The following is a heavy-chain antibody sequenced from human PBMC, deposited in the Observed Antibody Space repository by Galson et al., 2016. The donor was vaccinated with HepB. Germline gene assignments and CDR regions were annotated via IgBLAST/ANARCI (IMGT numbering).Heavy chain of an antibody. CDR2: MRQHGTNI. D-gene: IGHD5-12*01. J-gene: IGHJ4*02. V-gene: IGHV3-7*03. CDR1: GLTFSSYW. CDR3: AKDIVLRYSGNRFDY. Sequence: SLRLSCAASGLTFSSYWMTWVRQAPGRGLEWVAIMRQHGTNIDYVDSVKGRFTISRGNTKDSLDLQMNSLRAEDTALYYCAKDIVLRYSGNRFDYWGQGTLVTVSS.